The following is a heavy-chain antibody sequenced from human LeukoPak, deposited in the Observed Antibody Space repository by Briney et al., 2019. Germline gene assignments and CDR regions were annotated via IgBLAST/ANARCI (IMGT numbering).Heavy chain of an antibody. Sequence: SETLSLTCAVYGGSFSGYYWSWIRQPPGKGLEWIGEINHSGSTNYNPSLKSRVTISVDTSKNQFSLKLSSVTAADTAVYYCARGIGIDLYYPSPAHFDYWGQGTLVTVSS. CDR2: INHSGST. J-gene: IGHJ4*02. CDR3: ARGIGIDLYYPSPAHFDY. D-gene: IGHD3-10*01. CDR1: GGSFSGYY. V-gene: IGHV4-34*01.